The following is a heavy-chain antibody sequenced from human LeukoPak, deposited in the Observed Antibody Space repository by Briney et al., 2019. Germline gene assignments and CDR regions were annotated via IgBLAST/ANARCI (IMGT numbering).Heavy chain of an antibody. V-gene: IGHV3-30*18. D-gene: IGHD6-19*01. CDR3: AKEGSSGWYGDY. J-gene: IGHJ4*02. CDR1: GFTFSSYG. Sequence: GGSLRLSCAASGFTFSSYGMLWVRQAPGKGLEWVAIILYDGSNKYCTDSVKGRFTISRDNSENTLYLQMNSLRVEDTAVYYCAKEGSSGWYGDYWGQGTLVTVSS. CDR2: ILYDGSNK.